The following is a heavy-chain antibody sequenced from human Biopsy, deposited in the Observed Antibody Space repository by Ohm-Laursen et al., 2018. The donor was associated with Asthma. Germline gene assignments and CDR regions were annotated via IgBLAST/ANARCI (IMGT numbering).Heavy chain of an antibody. CDR2: AHFSGST. J-gene: IGHJ6*01. Sequence: SQTLSLTCTVSGGYIDSHDWSRCWIRQSPGKGLQWLGYAHFSGSTHYNPSLERRVRMSVDTSKSQVSLSLRSVSAADTAVYFCARVLRYGDIFFGMDVWGQGTTVTVSS. D-gene: IGHD4-17*01. CDR1: GGYIDSHDWS. CDR3: ARVLRYGDIFFGMDV. V-gene: IGHV4-30-4*08.